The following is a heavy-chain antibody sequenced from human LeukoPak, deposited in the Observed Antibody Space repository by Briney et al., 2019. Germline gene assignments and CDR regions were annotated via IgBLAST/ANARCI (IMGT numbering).Heavy chain of an antibody. CDR3: ARVITMIVVVDAFDI. V-gene: IGHV3-21*01. Sequence: GGSLRLSCAASGFTFSSYSMNWVRQAPGKGLEWVSSISSSSSYIYYADSVKGRFTISRDNAKNSLYLQMNSLRAEGTAVYYCARVITMIVVVDAFDIWGQGTMVTVSS. CDR2: ISSSSSYI. J-gene: IGHJ3*02. CDR1: GFTFSSYS. D-gene: IGHD3-22*01.